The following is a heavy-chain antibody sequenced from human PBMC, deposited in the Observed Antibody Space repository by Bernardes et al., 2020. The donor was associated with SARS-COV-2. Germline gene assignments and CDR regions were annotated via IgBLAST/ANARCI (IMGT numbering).Heavy chain of an antibody. D-gene: IGHD3-10*01. J-gene: IGHJ4*02. Sequence: GESLRLSCAGSGFTFDDYTMYWVRQTPGQRLEWVSLVNWDGTSTYYSDSVKGRFIISRDNSKNSLYLQMNSLRTEDTALYYCVKDSLAYYHGSGSYYNHWGQGTLVTVSS. V-gene: IGHV3-43*01. CDR2: VNWDGTST. CDR3: VKDSLAYYHGSGSYYNH. CDR1: GFTFDDYT.